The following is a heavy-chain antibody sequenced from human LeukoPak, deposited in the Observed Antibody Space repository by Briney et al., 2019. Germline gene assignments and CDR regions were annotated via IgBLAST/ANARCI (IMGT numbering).Heavy chain of an antibody. Sequence: SETLSLTCTVSGYSISSGYYWGWIRQPPGKWLEWIGNIYHSGSTSYNPSLKSRVTISVDTSKNQFSLKLSSVTAADTAVYYCARGFSSSWYFNWFDPWGQGTLVTVSS. CDR1: GYSISSGYY. CDR3: ARGFSSSWYFNWFDP. CDR2: IYHSGST. V-gene: IGHV4-38-2*02. D-gene: IGHD6-13*01. J-gene: IGHJ5*02.